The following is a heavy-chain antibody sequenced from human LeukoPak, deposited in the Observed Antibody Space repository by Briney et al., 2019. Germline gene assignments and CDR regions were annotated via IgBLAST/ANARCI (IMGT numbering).Heavy chain of an antibody. CDR2: ISAYNGNT. V-gene: IGHV1-18*01. Sequence: GASVKVSCKASGYTFTSYGISWVRQAPGQGLEWMGWISAYNGNTNYAQKLQGRVTMTTDTSTSTAYMELRSLRSDDTAVYCCARDQDAVLEWLSPLQGFDPWGQGTLVTVSS. J-gene: IGHJ5*02. CDR3: ARDQDAVLEWLSPLQGFDP. CDR1: GYTFTSYG. D-gene: IGHD3-3*01.